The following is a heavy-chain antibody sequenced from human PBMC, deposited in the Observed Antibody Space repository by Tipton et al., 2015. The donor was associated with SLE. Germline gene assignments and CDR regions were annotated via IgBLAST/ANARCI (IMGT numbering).Heavy chain of an antibody. CDR3: GSAQGWSLIDY. V-gene: IGHV4-4*07. CDR1: GGSMNTHY. J-gene: IGHJ4*02. Sequence: GLVKPSETLSLTCSVSGGSMNTHYWTWIRQPAGEGLEYIGRMFSSGNTIYNPSLRSRVTMSFDTSKRQFSLQMTSVTAADTAVYYCGSAQGWSLIDYWSKGTLVTVSS. D-gene: IGHD6-19*01. CDR2: MFSSGNT.